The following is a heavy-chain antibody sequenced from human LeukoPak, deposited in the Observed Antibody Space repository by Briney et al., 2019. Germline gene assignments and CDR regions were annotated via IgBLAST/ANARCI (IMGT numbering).Heavy chain of an antibody. Sequence: SETLSLTCTVSGGSISSYYWSWIRQPPGKGLEWIGYIYYSGSTNYNPSLKSRVTISVDTSKNQFSLKLSSVTAADTAVYYCAREHYDILTGYVFDYWGQGTLVTVSS. V-gene: IGHV4-59*01. D-gene: IGHD3-9*01. CDR3: AREHYDILTGYVFDY. CDR2: IYYSGST. CDR1: GGSISSYY. J-gene: IGHJ4*02.